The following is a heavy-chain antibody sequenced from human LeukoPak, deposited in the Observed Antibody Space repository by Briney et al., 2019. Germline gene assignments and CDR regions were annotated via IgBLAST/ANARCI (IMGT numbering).Heavy chain of an antibody. Sequence: GGSLRLSCAASQFTFRNYDMHWVRQAPGKGLWWVAFVRYDGNKKYYADSVKGRFTISRANSKNMLYLQMNSLRADDTAVYYCAKDQAVAGHPLDYWGQGTLVTVSS. D-gene: IGHD6-19*01. J-gene: IGHJ4*02. V-gene: IGHV3-30*02. CDR2: VRYDGNKK. CDR1: QFTFRNYD. CDR3: AKDQAVAGHPLDY.